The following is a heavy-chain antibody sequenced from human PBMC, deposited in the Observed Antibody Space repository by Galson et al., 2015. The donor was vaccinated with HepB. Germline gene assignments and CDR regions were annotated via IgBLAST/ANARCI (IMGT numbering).Heavy chain of an antibody. J-gene: IGHJ2*01. CDR2: ISYDGSNK. Sequence: SLRLPCAASGFTFSSYGMHWVRQAPGKGLEWVAVISYDGSNKYYADSVKGRFTISRDNSKNTLYLQMNSLRAEDTAVYYCAKGVWDFDLWGRGTLVTVSS. V-gene: IGHV3-30*18. D-gene: IGHD6-6*01. CDR1: GFTFSSYG. CDR3: AKGVWDFDL.